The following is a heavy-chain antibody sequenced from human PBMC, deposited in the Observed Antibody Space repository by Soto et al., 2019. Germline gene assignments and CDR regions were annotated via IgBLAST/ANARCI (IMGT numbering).Heavy chain of an antibody. CDR3: ASYPDYYASQY. V-gene: IGHV3-11*01. CDR1: GFTFSDSY. D-gene: IGHD3-10*01. CDR2: ISGSGDTI. Sequence: QVQLVESGGGLVKPGGSLRLSCAASGFTFSDSYMTWIRQAPGKGLEWISYISGSGDTIYYADSVKGRFTVSRDNAKNPVYLQMNRLSAEYTAVYYCASYPDYYASQYWGEGTMVTVSS. J-gene: IGHJ4*02.